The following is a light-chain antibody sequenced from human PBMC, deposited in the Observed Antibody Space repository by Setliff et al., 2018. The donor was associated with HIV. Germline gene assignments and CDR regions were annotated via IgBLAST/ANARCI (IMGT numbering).Light chain of an antibody. CDR2: DVS. Sequence: QSALTQPASVSGSPGQSITISCTGTSSDVGGYNYVSWYQQHPGKAPKLMIYDVSNRPSGVSNRFSGSKSGNTASLTISGLQAEDEADYYCSSYTSSSTLLIFGTGTKV. V-gene: IGLV2-14*03. CDR1: SSDVGGYNY. CDR3: SSYTSSSTLLI. J-gene: IGLJ1*01.